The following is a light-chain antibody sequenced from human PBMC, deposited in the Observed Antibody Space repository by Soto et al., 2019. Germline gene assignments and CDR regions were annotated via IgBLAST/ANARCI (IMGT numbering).Light chain of an antibody. V-gene: IGLV2-23*02. CDR1: SSDVGTYNL. CDR3: CSYGGGTSLSV. CDR2: EVT. J-gene: IGLJ1*01. Sequence: QSALTQPASVSGSPGQSITISCTGSSSDVGTYNLVSWYQHLPGKAPKVIIYEVTKQPSGVSNRFSGSKSGNTASLTISGLLAEDEADYSFCSYGGGTSLSVFGTGTKLTVL.